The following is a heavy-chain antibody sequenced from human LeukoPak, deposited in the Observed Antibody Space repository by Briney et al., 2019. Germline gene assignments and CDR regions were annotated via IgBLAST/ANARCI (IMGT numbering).Heavy chain of an antibody. CDR2: IRYDGSNK. CDR3: AKDPVAGTFFGYYYYYMDV. D-gene: IGHD6-19*01. Sequence: GGSLRLSCAASGFTFSSYGMHWVRQAPGKGLEWVAFIRYDGSNKYYADSVKGRFTISRDNSKNTLYLQMNSLRAEDTAVYYCAKDPVAGTFFGYYYYYMDVWGKGTTVTVSS. V-gene: IGHV3-30*02. J-gene: IGHJ6*03. CDR1: GFTFSSYG.